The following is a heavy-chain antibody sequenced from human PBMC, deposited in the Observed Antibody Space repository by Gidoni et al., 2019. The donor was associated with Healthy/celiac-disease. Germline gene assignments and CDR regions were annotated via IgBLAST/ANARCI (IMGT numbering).Heavy chain of an antibody. V-gene: IGHV4-31*03. CDR2: IYYSGST. CDR1: GGSISTGGYY. J-gene: IGHJ6*02. Sequence: QVQLQESGPGLVKPSQTLSLTCTVSGGSISTGGYYWSWIRQHPGKGLAWIVYIYYSGSTYYNPSLKSRVTISVDTSKNQFSLKLSSVTAADTAVYYCARCMVRGVRGYGMDVWGQGTTVTVSS. CDR3: ARCMVRGVRGYGMDV. D-gene: IGHD3-10*01.